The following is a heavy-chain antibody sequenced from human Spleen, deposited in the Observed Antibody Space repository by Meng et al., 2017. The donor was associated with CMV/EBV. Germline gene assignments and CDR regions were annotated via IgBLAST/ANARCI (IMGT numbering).Heavy chain of an antibody. V-gene: IGHV1-2*06. CDR2: INPYSGGT. CDR3: ARHYYDILTGYDALYY. Sequence: QVQLEQSGAEVKKPGASVKVSCKASGYTFTDYYMHWVRQAPGQGPAWMGRINPYSGGTNYAQKFQGRVTMTRDTSISTAYMELSRLRSDDTAVYYCARHYYDILTGYDALYYWGQGTLVTVSS. CDR1: GYTFTDYY. J-gene: IGHJ4*02. D-gene: IGHD3-9*01.